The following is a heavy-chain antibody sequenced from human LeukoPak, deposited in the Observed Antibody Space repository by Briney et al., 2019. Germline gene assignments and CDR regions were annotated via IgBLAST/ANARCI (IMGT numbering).Heavy chain of an antibody. CDR2: IYYSGST. J-gene: IGHJ5*02. CDR1: GGSVSSGCYY. Sequence: PSETLSLTCTVSGGSVSSGCYYWSWLRQPPGKGLVWIGYIYYSGSTNYNPSLKSRVTISVDTSKNQFSLKLSSVTAADTAVYYCARADYCSGGSCYPSQGWFDLWGQGTMVTVSS. CDR3: ARADYCSGGSCYPSQGWFDL. V-gene: IGHV4-61*01. D-gene: IGHD2-15*01.